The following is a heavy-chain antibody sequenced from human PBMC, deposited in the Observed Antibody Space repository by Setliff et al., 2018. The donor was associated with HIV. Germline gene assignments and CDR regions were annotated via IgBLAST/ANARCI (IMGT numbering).Heavy chain of an antibody. Sequence: ASVKVSCKAAGYSFNGYGITWVRQAPGQGLEWMGWVSAYNGNTNYAQKFQGWITMTRDTSISTAYMELSRLRSEDTAVYYCARGSITMVPGHYYYGMDVWGQGTTVTVSS. D-gene: IGHD3-10*01. CDR1: GYSFNGYG. CDR3: ARGSITMVPGHYYYGMDV. CDR2: VSAYNGNT. V-gene: IGHV1-18*01. J-gene: IGHJ6*02.